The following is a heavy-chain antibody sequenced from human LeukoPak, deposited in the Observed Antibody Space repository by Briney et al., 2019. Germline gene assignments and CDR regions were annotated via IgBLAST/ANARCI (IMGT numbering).Heavy chain of an antibody. CDR2: ISAYNGNT. D-gene: IGHD6-19*01. CDR1: GYTFTGYY. CDR3: ARVAAVAGPYFDY. V-gene: IGHV1-18*04. J-gene: IGHJ4*02. Sequence: ALVKVSCKASGYTFTGYYMHWVRQAPGQGLEWMGWISAYNGNTNYAQKLQGRVTMTTDTSTSTAYMELRSLRSDDTAVYYCARVAAVAGPYFDYWGQGTLVTVSS.